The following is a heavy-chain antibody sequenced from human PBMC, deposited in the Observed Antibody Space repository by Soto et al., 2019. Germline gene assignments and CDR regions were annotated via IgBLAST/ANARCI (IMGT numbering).Heavy chain of an antibody. J-gene: IGHJ4*02. CDR1: GGSISSYY. CDR3: AREPYGDYYFDY. D-gene: IGHD4-17*01. CDR2: IYYSGST. Sequence: SETLSLTCTVSGGSISSYYWSWIRQPPGKGLEWIGYIYYSGSTNYNPSLKSRVTISVDTSKNQFSLKLSSVTAADTAVYYCAREPYGDYYFDYWGQGTLVTVS. V-gene: IGHV4-59*01.